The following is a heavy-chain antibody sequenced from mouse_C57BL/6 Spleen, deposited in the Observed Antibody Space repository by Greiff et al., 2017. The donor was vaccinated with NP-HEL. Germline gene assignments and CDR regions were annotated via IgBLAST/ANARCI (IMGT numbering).Heavy chain of an antibody. CDR1: GYTFTDYN. CDR3: ARGDYYGRYFDV. D-gene: IGHD1-1*01. V-gene: IGHV1-18*01. J-gene: IGHJ1*03. Sequence: EVHLVESGPELVKPGASVKIPCKASGYTFTDYNMDWVKQSHGKSLEWIGDINPNNGGTIYNQKFKGKATLTVDKSSSTAYMELRSLTSEDTAVYYCARGDYYGRYFDVWGTGTTVTVSS. CDR2: INPNNGGT.